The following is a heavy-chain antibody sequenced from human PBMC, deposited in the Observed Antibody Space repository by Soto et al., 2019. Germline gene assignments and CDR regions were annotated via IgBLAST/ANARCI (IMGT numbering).Heavy chain of an antibody. D-gene: IGHD5-12*01. CDR1: GGSINTFY. CDR3: AREGSYSAYNFAHGIQLWSFDF. J-gene: IGHJ4*02. V-gene: IGHV4-4*07. Sequence: TSETLSLTCTVSGGSINTFYWSWVRQPAGKGLEWIGRIFSSGSTSFNPSLESRVAMSVDTSKNHFSLNLSSATAADMAVYYCAREGSYSAYNFAHGIQLWSFDFWGQGALVTVSS. CDR2: IFSSGST.